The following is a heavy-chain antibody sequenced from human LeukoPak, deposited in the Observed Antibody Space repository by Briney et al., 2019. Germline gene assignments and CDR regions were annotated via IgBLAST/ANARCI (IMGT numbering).Heavy chain of an antibody. CDR1: GFTFDDYG. CDR3: ARDVGDIVVVPALLDV. CDR2: INWNGGST. Sequence: GGSLRLSCAASGFTFDDYGMSWVRQAPGKGLEWVSGINWNGGSTGYADSVKGRFTISRDNAKNSLYLQMNSLRAEDTALYYCARDVGDIVVVPALLDVWGKGTTVTVSS. V-gene: IGHV3-20*04. J-gene: IGHJ6*04. D-gene: IGHD2-2*01.